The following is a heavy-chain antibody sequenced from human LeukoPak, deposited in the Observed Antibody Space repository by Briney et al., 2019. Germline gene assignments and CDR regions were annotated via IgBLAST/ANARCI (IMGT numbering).Heavy chain of an antibody. CDR1: GFTFSSYG. CDR2: IWYDGSNK. V-gene: IGHV3-33*01. Sequence: GRSLRLSCAASGFTFSSYGMHWVRQAPGKGLEWVAVIWYDGSNKYYADSVKGRFTISRDNSKNTLYLQMNSLRAEDTAVYYCARDWNSGSYLAYYFDYWGQGNLVTVSS. CDR3: ARDWNSGSYLAYYFDY. J-gene: IGHJ4*02. D-gene: IGHD1-26*01.